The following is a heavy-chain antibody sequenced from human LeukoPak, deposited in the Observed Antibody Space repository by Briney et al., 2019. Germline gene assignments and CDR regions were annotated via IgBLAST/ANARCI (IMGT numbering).Heavy chain of an antibody. CDR3: ATVATMVRGVIPFDY. D-gene: IGHD3-10*01. CDR1: GYTLTELS. CDR2: FDPEDGET. V-gene: IGHV1-24*01. J-gene: IGHJ4*02. Sequence: GASVKVSCRVSGYTLTELSMHWVRQAPGKGLEWMGGFDPEDGETIYAQKFQGRVTMTEDTSTDTAYMELSSLRSEDTAVYYCATVATMVRGVIPFDYWGQGTLVTVSS.